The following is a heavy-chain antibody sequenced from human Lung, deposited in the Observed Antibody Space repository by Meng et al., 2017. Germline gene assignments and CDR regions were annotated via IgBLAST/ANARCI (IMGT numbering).Heavy chain of an antibody. CDR3: AKEAAMAS. CDR1: GFTFTAFS. CDR2: ISSTGDST. V-gene: IGHV3-23*01. J-gene: IGHJ5*02. Sequence: EVQLLESGGGLVQPGGSLRLSCAASGFTFTAFSMTWVRQAQGKGLEWVSTISSTGDSTFYPDSVKGRFIVSRDNSKNTLYLQMNSLRAEDTAIYYCAKEAAMASWGQGTLVTVSS. D-gene: IGHD5-18*01.